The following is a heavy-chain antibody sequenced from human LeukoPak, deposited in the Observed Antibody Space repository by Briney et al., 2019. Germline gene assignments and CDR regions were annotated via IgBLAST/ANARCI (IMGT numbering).Heavy chain of an antibody. V-gene: IGHV4-34*01. CDR2: INHSGST. CDR1: GGSFSGYY. Sequence: SETLSLTCAVYGGSFSGYYWSWIRQPPGKGLEWIGEINHSGSTNYNPSLKSRVTISVDTSKNQFSLKLSSVTAADTAVYYCARQPTGYYTSWYPDYFDNWGQGTLVTVSS. D-gene: IGHD6-13*01. CDR3: ARQPTGYYTSWYPDYFDN. J-gene: IGHJ4*02.